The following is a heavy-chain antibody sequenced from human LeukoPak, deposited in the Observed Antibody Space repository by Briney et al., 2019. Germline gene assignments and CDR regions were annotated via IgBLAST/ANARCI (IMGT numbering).Heavy chain of an antibody. J-gene: IGHJ4*02. CDR1: GFTFSSFW. CDR2: INSVGSST. Sequence: GGSLRLSCAASGFTFSSFWMHWVRQAPGKGLVWVSRINSVGSSTSYADSVRGRFTISRDNAKNTLYLQMNSLRADDTAVYYCAKGSNWGAGYYFDHWGQGTLVTVSS. V-gene: IGHV3-74*01. D-gene: IGHD7-27*01. CDR3: AKGSNWGAGYYFDH.